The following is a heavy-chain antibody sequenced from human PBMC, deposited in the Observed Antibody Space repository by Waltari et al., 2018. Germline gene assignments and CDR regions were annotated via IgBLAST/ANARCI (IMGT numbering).Heavy chain of an antibody. J-gene: IGHJ4*02. D-gene: IGHD2-21*01. V-gene: IGHV3-33*01. CDR2: IWYDGSVN. Sequence: VQLVESGGGVVQPGRSVRRAGGASGFILSRYGMQWVRQAPGKGLDWVAVIWYDGSVNYYADSVKGRFTISRDNSKNTLYLQLNSLRAEDTAVYYCARDGCGGDCFYSWGQGTLVTVSS. CDR3: ARDGCGGDCFYS. CDR1: GFILSRYG.